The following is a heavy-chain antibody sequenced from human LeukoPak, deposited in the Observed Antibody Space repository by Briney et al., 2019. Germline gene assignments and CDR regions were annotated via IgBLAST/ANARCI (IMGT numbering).Heavy chain of an antibody. V-gene: IGHV4-31*03. Sequence: TLSLTCLVSGGSISSSGYYWSWIRQHPGKGLEWIWYIYHSGNSYYTPSLKSRVIISVDTSKNQFSLKLNSVTAADTAVYYCARDSSGGYGFIDYWGQGSLVTVSS. J-gene: IGHJ4*02. CDR1: GGSISSSGYY. CDR3: ARDSSGGYGFIDY. CDR2: IYHSGNS. D-gene: IGHD5-12*01.